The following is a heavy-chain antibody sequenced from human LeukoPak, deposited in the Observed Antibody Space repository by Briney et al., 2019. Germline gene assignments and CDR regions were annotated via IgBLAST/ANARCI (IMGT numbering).Heavy chain of an antibody. J-gene: IGHJ3*02. CDR2: IWYDEDAK. Sequence: GGSLRLSCAASGFTFSSYWMNWARQAPGKGLDWVALIWYDEDAKFYADSVKGRFTISRDNSKDTLYLQMNSLGVEDTAVYYCARERGGDAFDIWGQGTMVTVSS. D-gene: IGHD2-15*01. CDR1: GFTFSSYW. V-gene: IGHV3-33*08. CDR3: ARERGGDAFDI.